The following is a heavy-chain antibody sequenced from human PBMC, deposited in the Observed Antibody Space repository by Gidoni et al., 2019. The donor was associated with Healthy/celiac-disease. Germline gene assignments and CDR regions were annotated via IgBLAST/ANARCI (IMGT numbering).Heavy chain of an antibody. CDR1: GFTFSSYW. J-gene: IGHJ6*02. D-gene: IGHD3-10*01. CDR3: ARDYYYGSGSSSGGMDV. V-gene: IGHV3-7*03. Sequence: EVQLVESGGGLVQPGGSLRLSCAASGFTFSSYWMSWVRQAPGKGLEWVANIKQDGSEKYYVDSVKGRFTISRDNAKNSLYLQMNSLRAEDTAVYYCARDYYYGSGSSSGGMDVWGQGTTVTVSS. CDR2: IKQDGSEK.